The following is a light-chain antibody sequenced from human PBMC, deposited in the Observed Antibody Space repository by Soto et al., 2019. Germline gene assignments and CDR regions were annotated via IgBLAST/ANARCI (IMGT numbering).Light chain of an antibody. CDR1: ESLLHTDGNTY. Sequence: IVMTQTALSLSVTPGQPASITCKSSESLLHTDGNTYLYWYLQKPGQPPQLLIYEVSKRFSGVPDRFSGSGSGTDFTLKISRVEADDVGVYYCMQGLQLPLSFGGGTKVEIK. J-gene: IGKJ4*01. CDR3: MQGLQLPLS. V-gene: IGKV2D-29*01. CDR2: EVS.